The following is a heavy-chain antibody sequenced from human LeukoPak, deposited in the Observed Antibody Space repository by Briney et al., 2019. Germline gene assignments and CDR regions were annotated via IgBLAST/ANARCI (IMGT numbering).Heavy chain of an antibody. D-gene: IGHD1-14*01. CDR2: IYTTGNT. V-gene: IGHV4-4*07. Sequence: PSETLSLTCTVSGGSISSYYWSWIRQPAGKGLECIGPIYTTGNTNYNPSLKSRVTMSVDTSKNQFSLKLSSVTAADTAVYYCARDRRSNWFDPWGQGTLVTVSS. J-gene: IGHJ5*02. CDR1: GGSISSYY. CDR3: ARDRRSNWFDP.